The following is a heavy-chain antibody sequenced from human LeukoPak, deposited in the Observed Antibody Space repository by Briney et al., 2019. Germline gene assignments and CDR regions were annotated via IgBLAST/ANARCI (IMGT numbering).Heavy chain of an antibody. J-gene: IGHJ6*02. Sequence: GGSLRLSCAASGFTFSTYVMSWVRQAPGKGLEWVSAISGTGGSTYYADSVKGRFTISRDNSKNTLYLQMNSLRAEDTAVYYCARDHITMVRGVIYPYGMDVWGQGTTVTVSS. CDR1: GFTFSTYV. CDR3: ARDHITMVRGVIYPYGMDV. CDR2: ISGTGGST. V-gene: IGHV3-23*01. D-gene: IGHD3-10*01.